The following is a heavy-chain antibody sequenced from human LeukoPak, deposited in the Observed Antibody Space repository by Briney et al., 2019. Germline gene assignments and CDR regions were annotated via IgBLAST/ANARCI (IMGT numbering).Heavy chain of an antibody. V-gene: IGHV3-9*01. CDR2: TSWDSGSI. D-gene: IGHD6-19*01. CDR1: GFTFDDYA. CDR3: ARDFGAVTGSVDV. Sequence: GGSLRLSCAASGFTFDDYAMHWVRQAPGKGLEWVSGTSWDSGSIAYADPVKGRFTISRDNAKNSLYLQVNSLREEDTALYYCARDFGAVTGSVDVWGQGTTVTVSS. J-gene: IGHJ6*02.